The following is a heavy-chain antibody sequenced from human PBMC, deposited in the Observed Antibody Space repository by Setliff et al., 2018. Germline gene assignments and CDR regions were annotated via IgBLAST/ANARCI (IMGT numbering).Heavy chain of an antibody. CDR1: GYTFTSYG. CDR3: AREGVDTRSSTDYRYYMDV. J-gene: IGHJ6*03. Sequence: SVKVSCKSSGYTFTSYGINWVRQAPGQGLEWMGGIIPIFGTTDYAQKFQGRVTIITDESTSTAYMELRSLRTEDTAVYYCAREGVDTRSSTDYRYYMDVWGKGTTVTVSS. D-gene: IGHD5-18*01. V-gene: IGHV1-69*05. CDR2: IIPIFGTT.